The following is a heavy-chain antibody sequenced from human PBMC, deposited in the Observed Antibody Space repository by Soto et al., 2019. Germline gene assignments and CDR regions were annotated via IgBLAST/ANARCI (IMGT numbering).Heavy chain of an antibody. CDR3: AKAGVSSPGNWFDS. CDR1: GYMFTNHA. CDR2: INAANGDT. D-gene: IGHD6-13*01. V-gene: IGHV1-3*01. J-gene: IGHJ5*01. Sequence: ASVKVSCKASGYMFTNHAIHWVRQAPGQRLEWLGWINAANGDTRHSLKFQGRVAITRDTSATTVYVDLSSLNSEDTAVYYCAKAGVSSPGNWFDSWGQGTLVTVSS.